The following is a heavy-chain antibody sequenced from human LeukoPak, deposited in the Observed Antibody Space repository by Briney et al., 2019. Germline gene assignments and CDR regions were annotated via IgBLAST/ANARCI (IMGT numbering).Heavy chain of an antibody. J-gene: IGHJ4*02. D-gene: IGHD3-3*01. Sequence: GGSLRLSCAASGFTFSSCSMNWVRQAPGKGLEWVSSISSSSSYIYYADSVKGRFTISRDNAKNSLYLQMNSLRAEDTAVYYCATVLVLAPDYWGQGTLVAVSS. CDR3: ATVLVLAPDY. CDR2: ISSSSSYI. V-gene: IGHV3-21*01. CDR1: GFTFSSCS.